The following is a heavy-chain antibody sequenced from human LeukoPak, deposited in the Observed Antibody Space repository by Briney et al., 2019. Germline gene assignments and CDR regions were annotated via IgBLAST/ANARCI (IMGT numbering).Heavy chain of an antibody. D-gene: IGHD3-22*01. CDR3: ARDRFTYYYDSSTLDY. Sequence: GASVKVSCKASGYTFTGYYMHWVRQAPGQGLEWMGWINPNSGGTNYAQKFQGRVTMTRDTSISTAYMELSRLRSDDTAVYYCARDRFTYYYDSSTLDYWGQGTLVTVSS. V-gene: IGHV1-2*02. J-gene: IGHJ4*02. CDR2: INPNSGGT. CDR1: GYTFTGYY.